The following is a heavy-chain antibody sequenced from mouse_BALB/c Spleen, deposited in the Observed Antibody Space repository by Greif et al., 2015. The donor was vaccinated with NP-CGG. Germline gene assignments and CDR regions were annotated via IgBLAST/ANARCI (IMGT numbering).Heavy chain of an antibody. V-gene: IGHV1-7*01. CDR3: ASRNWESAY. J-gene: IGHJ3*01. D-gene: IGHD4-1*01. CDR1: GYTFTSYW. Sequence: QVQLQQSGAELAKPGASVKMSCKASGYTFTSYWMHWVKQRPGQGLEWIGYINPSTGYTEYNQKFKDKATLTADKSSSTAYMQLSSLTSEYCACFYCASRNWESAYWGQGTLVTVSA. CDR2: INPSTGYT.